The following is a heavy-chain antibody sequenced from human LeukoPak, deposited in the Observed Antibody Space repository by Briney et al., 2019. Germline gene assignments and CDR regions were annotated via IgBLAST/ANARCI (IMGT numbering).Heavy chain of an antibody. J-gene: IGHJ3*02. CDR2: IIPIFGTA. D-gene: IGHD4-11*01. Sequence: SVKVSCKASGGTFSSYAISWVRQAPGQGLEWMGGIIPIFGTANYAQKFQGRVTITADESTSTAYMELSSLRSEDTAVYYCARPGSNYRLNDAFDIWGQGTMVTVSS. CDR1: GGTFSSYA. V-gene: IGHV1-69*13. CDR3: ARPGSNYRLNDAFDI.